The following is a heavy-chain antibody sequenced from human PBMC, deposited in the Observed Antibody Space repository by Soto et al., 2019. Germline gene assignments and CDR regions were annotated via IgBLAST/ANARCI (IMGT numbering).Heavy chain of an antibody. D-gene: IGHD5-18*01. CDR3: ASQVGGGRGYSYAGDY. CDR2: IIPIFGTA. J-gene: IGHJ4*02. V-gene: IGHV1-69*12. CDR1: GGTFSSYA. Sequence: QVQLVQSGAEVKKPGSSVKVSCKASGGTFSSYAISWVRQAPGQGLEWMGGIIPIFGTANYAQKFQGRVTITADVSTSTAYMELSSLRSEDTAVYYCASQVGGGRGYSYAGDYWGQGTLVTVSS.